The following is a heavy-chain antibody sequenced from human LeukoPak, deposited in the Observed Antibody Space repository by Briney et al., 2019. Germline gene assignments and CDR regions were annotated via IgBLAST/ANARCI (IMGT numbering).Heavy chain of an antibody. V-gene: IGHV3-15*01. CDR3: TTDIGGPDIVGATYY. D-gene: IGHD1-26*01. Sequence: GGSLRLSCAASGFTFSNAWMAWVRQAPGKGLEWVGRIKRVTDGGTTDYAAPVKGRFTISRDDSKNTLYLQMNSLKTEDTALYFCTTDIGGPDIVGATYYWGQGTLVTVSS. J-gene: IGHJ4*02. CDR1: GFTFSNAW. CDR2: IKRVTDGGTT.